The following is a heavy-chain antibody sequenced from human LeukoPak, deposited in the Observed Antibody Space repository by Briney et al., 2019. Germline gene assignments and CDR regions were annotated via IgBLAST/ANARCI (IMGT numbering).Heavy chain of an antibody. CDR3: ARDQYYDRRNVDY. Sequence: GGSLRLSCAASGFTFSVFAMHWVRQAPGKGLEWVAVLSYDGNNEYSADSVKGRFTISRDNSKNTLYLEMNSLRAEDTAVYYCARDQYYDRRNVDYWGQGTLVTVSS. J-gene: IGHJ4*02. V-gene: IGHV3-30-3*01. CDR1: GFTFSVFA. D-gene: IGHD3-22*01. CDR2: LSYDGNNE.